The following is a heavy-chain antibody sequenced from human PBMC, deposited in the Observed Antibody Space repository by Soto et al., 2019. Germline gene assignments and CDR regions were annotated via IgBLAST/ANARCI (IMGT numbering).Heavy chain of an antibody. J-gene: IGHJ4*02. CDR1: GDSVSSRIAA. CDR2: TYYRSKWYN. CDR3: ARTQSVFDY. Sequence: SQPVSLNSAISGDSVSSRIAAWNCIRQSPSRGLEWLGRTYYRSKWYNEYAVSVKSRITINPDTSKNQFSLQLNSVTPEDTAVYYCARTQSVFDYWGQGTLVTVSS. V-gene: IGHV6-1*01.